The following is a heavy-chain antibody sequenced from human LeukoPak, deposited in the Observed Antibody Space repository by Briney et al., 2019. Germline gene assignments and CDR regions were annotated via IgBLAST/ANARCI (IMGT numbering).Heavy chain of an antibody. Sequence: GGSLRLSCAASGFTFSSYSMNWVRQAPGKGLEWVSSISSTSSYIDYADSVKGRFTISRDNAKNSLYLQMNSLRAEDTAVYYCAKNKYYDSSGDIFDYRGQGTLVTVSS. CDR1: GFTFSSYS. CDR2: ISSTSSYI. D-gene: IGHD3-22*01. J-gene: IGHJ4*02. CDR3: AKNKYYDSSGDIFDY. V-gene: IGHV3-21*01.